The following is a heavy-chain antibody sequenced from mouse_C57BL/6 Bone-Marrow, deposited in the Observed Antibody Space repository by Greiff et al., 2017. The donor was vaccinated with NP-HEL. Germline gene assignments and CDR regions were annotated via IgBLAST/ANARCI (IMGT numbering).Heavy chain of an antibody. J-gene: IGHJ2*01. V-gene: IGHV1-81*01. Sequence: QVQLQQSGAELARPGASVKLSCKASGYTFTSYGISWVKQRTGQGLEWIGDIYPRSGNTYYNEKFKGKATLTADKSSSTAYMELRSLTSEDSAVYFCARGGYYGSSLDYWGQGTTLTVSS. CDR1: GYTFTSYG. CDR2: IYPRSGNT. D-gene: IGHD1-1*01. CDR3: ARGGYYGSSLDY.